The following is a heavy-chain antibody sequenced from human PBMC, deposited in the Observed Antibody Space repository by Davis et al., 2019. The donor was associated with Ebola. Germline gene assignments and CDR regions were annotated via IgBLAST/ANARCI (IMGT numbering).Heavy chain of an antibody. CDR2: MNPNSGNT. Sequence: ASVKVSCKASGYTFTSYDINWVRQATGQGLEWMGWMNPNSGNTGYAQKFQGRVTMTRNTSISTAYMELSSLRSEDTAVYYCARECGVSCGYCSSTSCYEGIFDYWGQGTLVTVSS. D-gene: IGHD2-2*03. CDR1: GYTFTSYD. J-gene: IGHJ4*02. V-gene: IGHV1-8*01. CDR3: ARECGVSCGYCSSTSCYEGIFDY.